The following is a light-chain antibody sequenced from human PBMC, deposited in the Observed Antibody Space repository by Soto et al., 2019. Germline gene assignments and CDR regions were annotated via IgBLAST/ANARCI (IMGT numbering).Light chain of an antibody. CDR3: QQYNNWPT. CDR2: GAS. V-gene: IGKV3D-15*01. J-gene: IGKJ5*01. CDR1: QSVSSN. Sequence: EIVLTQSPATLSLSPGERATLSCRASQSVSSNLAWYQQKPGPAPSLLIYGASIRATGFPARFSGSGSGTEFILTISSLQSEDFAVYDCQQYNNWPTFGQGTRLEIK.